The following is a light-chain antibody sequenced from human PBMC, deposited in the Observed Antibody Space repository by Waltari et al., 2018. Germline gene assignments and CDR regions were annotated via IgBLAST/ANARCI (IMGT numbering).Light chain of an antibody. V-gene: IGKV1-NL1*01. J-gene: IGKJ2*01. CDR1: QAFANS. CDR2: GVS. CDR3: QQFYETPRS. Sequence: DIQLTQSPSSLSATLGDRVTITCRSSQAFANSLAWFQQKPGQAPRLLVYGVSTLYDGVPSRFSGSRSVTDFSLTISNLQPDDFAVYYCQQFYETPRSFGQGTRL.